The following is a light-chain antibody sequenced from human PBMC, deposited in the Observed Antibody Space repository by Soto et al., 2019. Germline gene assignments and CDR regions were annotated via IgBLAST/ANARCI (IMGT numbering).Light chain of an antibody. V-gene: IGKV3-15*01. Sequence: EILMTQSPATLSVSPGEGATLSCRASQSVGSSLALYQQKPGQTPRLLIYGASTRATAIPARFSGSGSGTEFTLTITSLQSEAFALYYCQHYNILPYTFGQGTKLEIK. J-gene: IGKJ2*01. CDR2: GAS. CDR3: QHYNILPYT. CDR1: QSVGSS.